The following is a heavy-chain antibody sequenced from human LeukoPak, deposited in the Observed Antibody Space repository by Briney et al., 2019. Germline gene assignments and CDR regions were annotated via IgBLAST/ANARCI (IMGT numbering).Heavy chain of an antibody. J-gene: IGHJ6*02. CDR2: ISGSGADT. D-gene: IGHD3-16*01. Sequence: GGSLRLSCATSGFTFNDYAMNWVRQAPGKGLEWVAGISGSGADTYYADSVKGRFTISRDNSKNTLYLQMNSLRAEDTAVYYCARDKGWSFGGYYYYYGMDVWGQGTTVTVSS. CDR1: GFTFNDYA. V-gene: IGHV3-23*01. CDR3: ARDKGWSFGGYYYYYGMDV.